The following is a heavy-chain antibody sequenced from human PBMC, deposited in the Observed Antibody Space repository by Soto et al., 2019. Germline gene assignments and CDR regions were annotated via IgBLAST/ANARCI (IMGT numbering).Heavy chain of an antibody. CDR2: IYPGDPDT. CDR1: GYRFTSYW. CDR3: ARGPTVTNYYYYYMDV. D-gene: IGHD4-4*01. V-gene: IGHV5-51*01. Sequence: GESLKISCQGSGYRFTSYWIGWVRQMPGKGLEWMGIIYPGDPDTRYSPSFQGQVTISADKSISTAYLQWSSLKASDTAMYYCARGPTVTNYYYYYMDVWGKGTTVTV. J-gene: IGHJ6*03.